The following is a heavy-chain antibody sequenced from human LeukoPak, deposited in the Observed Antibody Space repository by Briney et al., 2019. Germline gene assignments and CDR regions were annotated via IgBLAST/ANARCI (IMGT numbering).Heavy chain of an antibody. CDR1: GYTFTSYY. CDR2: IIPIFGTA. Sequence: ASVKVSCKASGYTFTSYYMHWVRQAPGQGLEWMGGIIPIFGTANYAQKFQGRVTITADESTSTAYMELSSLRSEDTAVYYCATDSGSYGGAFDIWGQGTMVTVSS. D-gene: IGHD1-26*01. CDR3: ATDSGSYGGAFDI. J-gene: IGHJ3*02. V-gene: IGHV1-69*13.